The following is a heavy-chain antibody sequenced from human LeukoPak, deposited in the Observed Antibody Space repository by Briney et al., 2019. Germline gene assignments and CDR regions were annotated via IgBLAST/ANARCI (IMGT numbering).Heavy chain of an antibody. CDR3: ARGYCSSTSCYLGSTY. Sequence: ASPKVSCKASGYTSSRSAMHSVRDAPGQRRECMGWTNAGNGNTKYSQKFQGRVTTTRDTSASTAYMEMSSLRSEDTAVYYCARGYCSSTSCYLGSTYWGQGTLVTVSS. J-gene: IGHJ4*02. D-gene: IGHD2-2*01. CDR1: GYTSSRSA. V-gene: IGHV1-3*01. CDR2: TNAGNGNT.